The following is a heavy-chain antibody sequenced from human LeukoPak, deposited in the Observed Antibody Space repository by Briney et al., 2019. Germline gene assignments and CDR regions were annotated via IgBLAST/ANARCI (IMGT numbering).Heavy chain of an antibody. CDR3: ASDNWGLEAFDI. CDR1: GGSISSYY. CDR2: IYTSGST. Sequence: SETLSLTCTVSGGSISSYYWSWIRQPAGKGLEWIGRIYTSGSTNYNPSLKSRVTISVDTSKNQFSLKLSSVTAADTAVYYCASDNWGLEAFDIWGQGTMVTVSS. J-gene: IGHJ3*02. D-gene: IGHD7-27*01. V-gene: IGHV4-4*07.